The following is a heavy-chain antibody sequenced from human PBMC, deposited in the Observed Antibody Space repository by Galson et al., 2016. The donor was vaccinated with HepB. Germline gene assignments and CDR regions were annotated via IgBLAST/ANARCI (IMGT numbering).Heavy chain of an antibody. V-gene: IGHV3-7*03. CDR2: IKQDGSER. CDR1: GFTFGAYW. D-gene: IGHD1-26*01. Sequence: SLRLSCAASGFTFGAYWMSWVRQAPGKGLEWVANIKQDGSERSYVDSVKGRFTVSRDNAKTSLYLQMNSLRAEDTAVYYCARVGLYSGNYFDFWGQGTLVTVSS. CDR3: ARVGLYSGNYFDF. J-gene: IGHJ4*02.